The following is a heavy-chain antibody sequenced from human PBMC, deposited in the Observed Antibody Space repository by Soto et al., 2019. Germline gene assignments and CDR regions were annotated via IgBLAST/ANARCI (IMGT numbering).Heavy chain of an antibody. V-gene: IGHV3-23*01. Sequence: HPGGSLRLSCAASRFTFSSYAMSWVRQAPGKGLEWVSAISGSGGSTYYADSVKGRFTISRDNSKNTLYLQMNSLRAEDTAVYYCAKDSPDVDTAMVGYWGQGTLVTVSS. CDR3: AKDSPDVDTAMVGY. CDR2: ISGSGGST. CDR1: RFTFSSYA. D-gene: IGHD5-18*01. J-gene: IGHJ4*02.